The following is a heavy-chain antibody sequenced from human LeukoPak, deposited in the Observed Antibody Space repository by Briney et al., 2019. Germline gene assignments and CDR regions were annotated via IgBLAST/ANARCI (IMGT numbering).Heavy chain of an antibody. CDR1: GGSISSGTYY. Sequence: SETLSLTCTVSGGSISSGTYYWGWVRQPPGKGLEWIGSIYSGSTSYNPSLNSRVTISVDTSKNQFSLKLDSVTAADTAVYYCARNASDSGTSYFDYWGQGTLVTVSS. CDR3: ARNASDSGTSYFDY. J-gene: IGHJ4*02. V-gene: IGHV4-39*01. D-gene: IGHD1-26*01. CDR2: IYSGST.